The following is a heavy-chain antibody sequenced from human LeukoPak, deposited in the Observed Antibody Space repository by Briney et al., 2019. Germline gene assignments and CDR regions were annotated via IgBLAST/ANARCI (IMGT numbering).Heavy chain of an antibody. CDR1: GFTFGSYE. Sequence: GGSLRLSCAASGFTFGSYEMNWVRQAPGKGLEWVAYIGTIISTTYYADSVKGRFTVSRDDPKSSLYLQMSSLRAEDTAIYYGARSVYDLRGQRLVPGLDYWGQGTLVTVSS. J-gene: IGHJ4*02. D-gene: IGHD6-13*01. CDR3: ARSVYDLRGQRLVPGLDY. CDR2: IGTIISTT. V-gene: IGHV3-48*03.